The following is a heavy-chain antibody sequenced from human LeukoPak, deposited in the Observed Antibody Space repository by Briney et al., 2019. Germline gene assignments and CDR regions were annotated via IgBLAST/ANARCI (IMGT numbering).Heavy chain of an antibody. CDR2: VSYDGNDG. J-gene: IGHJ4*02. CDR1: GFNFTYYA. D-gene: IGHD1-1*01. CDR3: AKLAWNDGSYYFDY. V-gene: IGHV3-30*18. Sequence: GGSLRLSCIGSGFNFTYYAIYWVRQAPGKGLEGVAVVSYDGNDGYYADSVKGRFSTSRDNSQNTVTPQMNNLRVDDTAIYYCAKLAWNDGSYYFDYWGQGTLVTVSS.